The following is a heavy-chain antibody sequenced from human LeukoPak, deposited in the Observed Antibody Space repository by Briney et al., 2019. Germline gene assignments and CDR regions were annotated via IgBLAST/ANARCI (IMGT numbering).Heavy chain of an antibody. Sequence: SGTLSLTCAVSGGSISSSSYYWGWIRQPPGKGLEWIGIIYYSGSTYYNPSLKSRVTISVDTSKNQFSLKLSSVTAADTAVYYCGRYSSSSGWFDPWGQGTLVTVSS. CDR1: GGSISSSSYY. J-gene: IGHJ5*02. CDR3: GRYSSSSGWFDP. CDR2: IYYSGST. V-gene: IGHV4-39*01. D-gene: IGHD6-6*01.